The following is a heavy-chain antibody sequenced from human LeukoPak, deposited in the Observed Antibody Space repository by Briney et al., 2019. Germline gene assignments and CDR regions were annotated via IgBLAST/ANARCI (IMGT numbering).Heavy chain of an antibody. D-gene: IGHD3-22*01. V-gene: IGHV1-69*13. CDR3: ARAFRGYYDRKGLL. CDR2: IIPIFGTA. Sequence: EASVKVSCKASGGTFSSYAISWVRQAPGQGLEWMGGIIPIFGTANYAQKFQGRVTITADESTSTAYMELSSLRSEDTAVYYCARAFRGYYDRKGLLWGQGTLVTVSS. J-gene: IGHJ4*02. CDR1: GGTFSSYA.